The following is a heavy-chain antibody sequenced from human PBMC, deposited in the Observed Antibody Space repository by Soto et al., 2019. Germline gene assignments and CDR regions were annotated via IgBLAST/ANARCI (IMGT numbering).Heavy chain of an antibody. D-gene: IGHD6-13*01. CDR2: ISYDGSDE. J-gene: IGHJ4*02. CDR1: GFPFTRYG. Sequence: GPPRLSCEASGFPFTRYGMHWVSQAPGRGLEWVAVISYDGSDEYYAGSVKGRFTISRDNSKNTLYLQMNSLGADDTAVYYCARDYSSTQYGLNYWGGGTVVTV. CDR3: ARDYSSTQYGLNY. V-gene: IGHV3-33*05.